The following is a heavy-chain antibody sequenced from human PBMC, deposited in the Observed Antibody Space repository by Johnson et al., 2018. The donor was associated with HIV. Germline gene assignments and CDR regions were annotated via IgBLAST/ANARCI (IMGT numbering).Heavy chain of an antibody. CDR1: GFTVSSNY. CDR2: ISGSGGST. V-gene: IGHV3-23*04. Sequence: VLLVESGGGLVQPGGSLRLSCAASGFTVSSNYMDWVRQAPGKGLEWVSAISGSGGSTYYADSVKGRFTISRDNSKNTLFLQMNSLRAEDTAVYYCARRRYSSTWRDASDIWGQGTMVTVSS. D-gene: IGHD2-2*01. J-gene: IGHJ3*02. CDR3: ARRRYSSTWRDASDI.